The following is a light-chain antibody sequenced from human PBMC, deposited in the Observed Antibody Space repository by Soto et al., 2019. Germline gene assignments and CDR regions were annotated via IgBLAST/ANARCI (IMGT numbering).Light chain of an antibody. V-gene: IGKV3-20*01. CDR3: QQYDESPLT. J-gene: IGKJ4*01. CDR2: GAS. Sequence: ETVLTQSPGTVSLSPGESATLSCRASQSIGKSYLAWFQHKPGQAPRLLIYGASTRATGIPDRFRGSGSGTDFTLTVSRLESEDCAVYYCQQYDESPLTFGGGTKVEIK. CDR1: QSIGKSY.